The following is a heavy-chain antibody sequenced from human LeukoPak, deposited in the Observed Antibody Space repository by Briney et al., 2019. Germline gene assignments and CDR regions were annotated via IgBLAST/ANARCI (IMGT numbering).Heavy chain of an antibody. V-gene: IGHV1-8*03. CDR2: MNPNSGNT. Sequence: ASVKVSCKASGYTFTSYDINWVRQATGQGLEWMGWMNPNSGNTGYAQKFQGRVTISRNTSISTAYMELSSLRSEDTAVYYCARGPFYDSSGYYFDYWGQGTLVTVSS. CDR1: GYTFTSYD. J-gene: IGHJ4*02. CDR3: ARGPFYDSSGYYFDY. D-gene: IGHD3-22*01.